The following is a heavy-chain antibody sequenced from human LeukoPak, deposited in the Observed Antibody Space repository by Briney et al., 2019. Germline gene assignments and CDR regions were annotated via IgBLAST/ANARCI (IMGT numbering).Heavy chain of an antibody. CDR1: GGSISSSNW. V-gene: IGHV4-4*02. CDR3: ARVYSGTLPGGDAFDI. D-gene: IGHD1-26*01. CDR2: IYHSVST. Sequence: PSETLSLTCAVSGGSISSSNWWSWVRQPPGKGLEWIGEIYHSVSTNYNPSLKSRVTISVDKSKNQFSLKLSSVTAADTAVYYCARVYSGTLPGGDAFDIWGQGTMVTVSS. J-gene: IGHJ3*02.